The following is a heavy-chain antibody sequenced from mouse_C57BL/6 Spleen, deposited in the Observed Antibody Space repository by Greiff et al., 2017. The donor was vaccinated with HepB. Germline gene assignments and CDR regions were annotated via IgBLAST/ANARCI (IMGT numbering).Heavy chain of an antibody. Sequence: VKLQQPGAELVKPGASVKMSCKASGYTFTSYWITWVKQRPGQGLEWIGDIYPGSGSTNYNEKFKSKATLTVDTSSSTAYMQLSSLTSEDSAVYYCARDGYYVAMDYWGQGTSVTVSS. CDR3: ARDGYYVAMDY. CDR2: IYPGSGST. CDR1: GYTFTSYW. J-gene: IGHJ4*01. V-gene: IGHV1-55*01. D-gene: IGHD2-3*01.